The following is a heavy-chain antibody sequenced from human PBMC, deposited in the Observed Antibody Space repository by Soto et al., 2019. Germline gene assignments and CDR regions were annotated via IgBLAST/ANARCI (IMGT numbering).Heavy chain of an antibody. Sequence: GASVKVSCKASGGTFSSYWMHWVRQAPGKGLVWVSRINSDGSSTSYADSVKGRFTISRDNAKNTLYLQMNSLRAEDTAVYYCARAGMVRGVNPFDYWGQGTLVTVSS. J-gene: IGHJ4*02. CDR3: ARAGMVRGVNPFDY. D-gene: IGHD3-10*01. CDR2: INSDGSST. V-gene: IGHV3-74*01. CDR1: GGTFSSYW.